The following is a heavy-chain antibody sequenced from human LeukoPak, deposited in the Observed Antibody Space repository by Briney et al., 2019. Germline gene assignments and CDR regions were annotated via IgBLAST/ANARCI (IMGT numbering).Heavy chain of an antibody. D-gene: IGHD4-17*01. J-gene: IGHJ6*03. Sequence: SETLSLTCTVSGGSISSYYWSWIRQPAGKGLEWIGRIYTSGSTNYNPSLKSRVTISVDTSKNQFSLKLSSVTAADTAVYYCAKTYGDYESYMDVWGKGTTVTVSS. V-gene: IGHV4-4*07. CDR1: GGSISSYY. CDR2: IYTSGST. CDR3: AKTYGDYESYMDV.